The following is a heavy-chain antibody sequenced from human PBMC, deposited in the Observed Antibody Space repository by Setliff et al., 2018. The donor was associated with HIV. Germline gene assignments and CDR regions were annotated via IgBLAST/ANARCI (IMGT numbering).Heavy chain of an antibody. J-gene: IGHJ6*03. Sequence: SETLSLTCTVSGGSISTSRYYWGWIRQPPGKGLEWIGSINYRGNTYYNPSLKSRAAISVDTSKNQISLKLGSLTAADTAVDYCASLDGSESPYIYYYYMDVWGKGTAVTVSS. CDR2: INYRGNT. V-gene: IGHV4-39*01. D-gene: IGHD3-10*01. CDR1: GGSISTSRYY. CDR3: ASLDGSESPYIYYYYMDV.